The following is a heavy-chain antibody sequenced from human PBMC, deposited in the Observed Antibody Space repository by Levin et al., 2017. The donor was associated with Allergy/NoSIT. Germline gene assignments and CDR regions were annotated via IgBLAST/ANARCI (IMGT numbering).Heavy chain of an antibody. V-gene: IGHV4-34*01. CDR2: INHSGST. D-gene: IGHD5-18*01. CDR1: GGSFSGYY. CDR3: ARADVDTAMPNFDY. J-gene: IGHJ4*02. Sequence: SETLSLTCAVYGGSFSGYYWSWIRQPPGKGLEWIGEINHSGSTNYNPSLKSRVTISVDTSKNQFSLKLSSVTAADTAVYYCARADVDTAMPNFDYWGQGTLVTVSS.